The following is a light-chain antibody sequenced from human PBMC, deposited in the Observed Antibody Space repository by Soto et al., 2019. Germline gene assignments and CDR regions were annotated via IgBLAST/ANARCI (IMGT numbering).Light chain of an antibody. CDR3: QQRSNWRT. J-gene: IGKJ1*01. V-gene: IGKV3-11*01. CDR1: QSVSSY. Sequence: EIVLTQSPATLSLSPGERATLSCRASQSVSSYLAWYQQKPGQAPRLLIYDASNRATGIPARFSGSGSGTDFTRTISSLEPEGFAVYYCQQRSNWRTFGQGNKVEIQ. CDR2: DAS.